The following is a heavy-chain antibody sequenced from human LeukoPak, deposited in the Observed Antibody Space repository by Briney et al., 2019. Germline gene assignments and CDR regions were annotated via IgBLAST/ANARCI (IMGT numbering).Heavy chain of an antibody. J-gene: IGHJ3*02. D-gene: IGHD1-26*01. Sequence: PGGSLRLSCAASGFTFYSYGMHWVRQAPGKGLEWVAFIRYDGSNKYNADSVKGRFTISRDNSKNTLYLQMNSLRAEDTAVYYCAKDRPPLVEVTHDAFDIWGQGTMVTVSS. V-gene: IGHV3-30*02. CDR3: AKDRPPLVEVTHDAFDI. CDR2: IRYDGSNK. CDR1: GFTFYSYG.